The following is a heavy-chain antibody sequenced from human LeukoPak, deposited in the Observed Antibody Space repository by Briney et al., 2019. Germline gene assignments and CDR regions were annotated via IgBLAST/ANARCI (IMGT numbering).Heavy chain of an antibody. CDR2: INPDASDT. Sequence: GGSLRLSCAASKFTFGSFWMNWVRLVAGKGMLWVSRINPDASDTEYADSVKGRFTVSRDNARNTLYLEMRSLSVQDSGLYYCARVRNGYSSGLDVWGPGTWVTVSS. CDR1: KFTFGSFW. CDR3: ARVRNGYSSGLDV. V-gene: IGHV3-74*01. J-gene: IGHJ6*02. D-gene: IGHD2-15*01.